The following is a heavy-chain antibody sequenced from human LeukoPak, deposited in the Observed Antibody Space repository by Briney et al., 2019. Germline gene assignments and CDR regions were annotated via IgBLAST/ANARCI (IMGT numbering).Heavy chain of an antibody. V-gene: IGHV4-4*02. Sequence: TTSETLSLTCTVSGDSINSLDLWSWVRQPPGKGLEWIGEMYLSGTTHYNPSLKSRVTISVDKSKNQFSLKLSSVTAADTAVYYCARGSSSSWYGDYFDYWGQGTLVTVSS. D-gene: IGHD6-13*01. J-gene: IGHJ4*02. CDR1: GDSINSLDL. CDR2: MYLSGTT. CDR3: ARGSSSSWYGDYFDY.